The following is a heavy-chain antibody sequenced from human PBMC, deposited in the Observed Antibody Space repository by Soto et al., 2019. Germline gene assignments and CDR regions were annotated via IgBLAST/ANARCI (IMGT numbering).Heavy chain of an antibody. CDR2: ISAYNGNT. CDR3: ARVGGDIAAAVYNWFDP. V-gene: IGHV1-18*01. CDR1: GYTFTSYG. Sequence: ASVKVSCKASGYTFTSYGISWVRQAPGQGLEWMGWISAYNGNTNYAQKLRGRVTMTTDTSTSTAYMELRSLRSDDTAVYYCARVGGDIAAAVYNWFDPWGQGTLVTVSS. J-gene: IGHJ5*02. D-gene: IGHD6-13*01.